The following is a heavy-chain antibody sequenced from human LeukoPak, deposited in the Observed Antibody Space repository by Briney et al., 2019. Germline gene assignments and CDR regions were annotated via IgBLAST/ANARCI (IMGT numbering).Heavy chain of an antibody. V-gene: IGHV1-8*01. CDR3: AREGTGTTRTPPEYYFDY. CDR1: GYTFTSYD. CDR2: MNPNSGNT. D-gene: IGHD1-7*01. J-gene: IGHJ4*02. Sequence: GASVKVSCRASGYTFTSYDINWVRQATGQGLEWMGWMNPNSGNTGYAQKFQGRVTMTRNTSISTAYMELRSLRSDDTAVYYCAREGTGTTRTPPEYYFDYWGQGTLVTVSS.